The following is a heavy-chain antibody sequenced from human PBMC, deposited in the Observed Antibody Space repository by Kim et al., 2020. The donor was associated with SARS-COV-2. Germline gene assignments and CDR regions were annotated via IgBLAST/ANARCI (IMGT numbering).Heavy chain of an antibody. CDR3: ARGNDYRNYYYYGMDV. V-gene: IGHV3-30*04. Sequence: GGSLRLSCAASGFTFSSYAMHWVRQAPGKGLEWVAVISYDGSNKYYADSVKGRFTISRDNSKNTLYLQMNSLRAEDTAVYYCARGNDYRNYYYYGMDVWG. CDR1: GFTFSSYA. D-gene: IGHD4-17*01. CDR2: ISYDGSNK. J-gene: IGHJ6*01.